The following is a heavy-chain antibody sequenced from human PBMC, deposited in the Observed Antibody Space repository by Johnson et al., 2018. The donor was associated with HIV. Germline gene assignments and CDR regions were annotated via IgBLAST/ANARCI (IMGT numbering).Heavy chain of an antibody. CDR1: GFTVSSNY. CDR2: VYNSGPT. V-gene: IGHV3-66*03. J-gene: IGHJ3*01. D-gene: IGHD3-9*01. CDR3: ARDGRDLVTRGSFDV. Sequence: EKLVESGGGLIQPGGSLRLSCAGSGFTVSSNYMSWVRQASGKGLEWVSVVYNSGPTYYGDSVKGRFTISRDNSKNTLYLQMNSLRAEDTAVYYCARDGRDLVTRGSFDVWGQGTVVTVSS.